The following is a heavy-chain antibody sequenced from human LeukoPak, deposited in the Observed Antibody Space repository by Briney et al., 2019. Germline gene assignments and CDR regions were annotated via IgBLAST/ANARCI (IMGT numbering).Heavy chain of an antibody. J-gene: IGHJ4*02. V-gene: IGHV1-2*02. CDR3: ASMLGGYSSSSVDY. CDR2: INPNSGGT. CDR1: GYTFTGYY. Sequence: ASVKVSCKASGYTFTGYYMHWVRQAPGQGLEWMGWINPNSGGTNYAQKFQGRVTMTRDTSISTAYMELSRLRSDDTAVYYCASMLGGYSSSSVDYWGQGTLVTVCS. D-gene: IGHD6-6*01.